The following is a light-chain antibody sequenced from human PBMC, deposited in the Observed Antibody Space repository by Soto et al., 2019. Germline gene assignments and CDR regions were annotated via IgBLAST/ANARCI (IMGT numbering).Light chain of an antibody. V-gene: IGKV3-20*01. CDR2: GAS. CDR3: QQYGSSRYT. J-gene: IGKJ2*01. Sequence: EIVLTQSPGTLSLSPGERATLSCRASQSLRSTYLAWYQQKPGQAPRLLIYGASSRATGIPERFSGSGSGTDFSLTISRLEPEDSAVYYCQQYGSSRYTFGQGTKLEI. CDR1: QSLRSTY.